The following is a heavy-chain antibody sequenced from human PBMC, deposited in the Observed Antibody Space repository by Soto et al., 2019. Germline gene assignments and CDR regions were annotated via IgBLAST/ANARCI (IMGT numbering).Heavy chain of an antibody. CDR2: THYRSNWRH. D-gene: IGHD6-19*01. J-gene: IGHJ4*02. V-gene: IGHV6-1*01. Sequence: SRTLSLTCAISGDSVSSNTAAWNWIRSSPSRGLEWLGRTHYRSNWRHDYAVSVKSRITVNPDTSKNHFSLQLNSVTPDDTAVYYCARGVAGSGFDLWGQGTLVTVSS. CDR3: ARGVAGSGFDL. CDR1: GDSVSSNTAA.